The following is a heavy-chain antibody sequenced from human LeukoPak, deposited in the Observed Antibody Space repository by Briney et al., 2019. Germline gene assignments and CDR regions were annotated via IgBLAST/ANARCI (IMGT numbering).Heavy chain of an antibody. J-gene: IGHJ4*02. CDR3: ARDVGSGYSSTSPFDY. V-gene: IGHV1-18*01. Sequence: ASVKVSCNASGYSFTSSAISWVRPAPGQGLEWMGWISVYNGNTNYAQKLQGRVTMTTDTSTSTAYMELRSLRSDDTAVYYCARDVGSGYSSTSPFDYWGQGTLVTVSS. CDR2: ISVYNGNT. CDR1: GYSFTSSA. D-gene: IGHD6-13*01.